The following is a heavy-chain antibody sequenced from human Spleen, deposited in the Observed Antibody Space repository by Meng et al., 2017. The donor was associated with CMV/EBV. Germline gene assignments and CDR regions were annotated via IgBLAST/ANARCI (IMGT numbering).Heavy chain of an antibody. CDR2: ISPKSDYI. D-gene: IGHD3-3*01. CDR1: FTLSSYS. CDR3: ARYRGVDFWSGYYSFDQ. V-gene: IGHV3-21*01. Sequence: FTLSSYSLNWVRQAPGKGLEWVSSISPKSDYIHYADSVKGRFTISRDNADNSLYLQMNSLRAEDTAVYYCARYRGVDFWSGYYSFDQWGQGTLVTVSS. J-gene: IGHJ4*02.